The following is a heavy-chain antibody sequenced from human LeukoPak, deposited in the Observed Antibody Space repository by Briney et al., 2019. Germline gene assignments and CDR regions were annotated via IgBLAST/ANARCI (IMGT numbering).Heavy chain of an antibody. CDR3: AREFDSSNDY. CDR1: GFTFSSYS. CDR2: IKQDGSEK. V-gene: IGHV3-7*01. J-gene: IGHJ4*02. Sequence: GGSLRLSCAASGFTFSSYSMNWVRQAPGKGLEWVANIKQDGSEKYYVDSVKGRFTISRDNAKNSLYLQMNSLRAEDTAVYYCAREFDSSNDYWGQGTLVTVSS. D-gene: IGHD3-22*01.